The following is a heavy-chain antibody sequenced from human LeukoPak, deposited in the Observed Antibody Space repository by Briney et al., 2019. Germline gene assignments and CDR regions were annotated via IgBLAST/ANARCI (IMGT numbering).Heavy chain of an antibody. J-gene: IGHJ4*02. CDR2: IYHSGST. V-gene: IGHV4-30-2*02. CDR1: GGSISSGGYS. Sequence: SQTLSLTCAVSGGSISSGGYSWSWIRQPPGKGLEWIGYIYHSGSTYYNPSLKSRVTISVDRSKNQFSLKLSSVTAADTAVYYCARQNNGFDYWGQGTLVTVSS. CDR3: ARQNNGFDY. D-gene: IGHD1-14*01.